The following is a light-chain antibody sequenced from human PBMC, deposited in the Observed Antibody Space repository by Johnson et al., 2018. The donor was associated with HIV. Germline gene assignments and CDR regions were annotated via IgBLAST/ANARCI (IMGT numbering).Light chain of an antibody. CDR3: ETWDSRLSGYYV. Sequence: QSILTQPPSVSAAPGQKVTISCSGSSSNIGNNYVSWYQQFPGTAPKLLIYDNNKRPSGIPDRFSGSKSGTSATLGITGLQTGDEAGYYCETWDSRLSGYYVFGSGTRLTVL. CDR1: SSNIGNNY. V-gene: IGLV1-51*01. J-gene: IGLJ1*01. CDR2: DNN.